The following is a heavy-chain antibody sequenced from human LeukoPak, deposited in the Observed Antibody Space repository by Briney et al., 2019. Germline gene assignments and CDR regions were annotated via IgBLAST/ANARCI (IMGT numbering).Heavy chain of an antibody. J-gene: IGHJ6*02. CDR1: GFTFSSYG. D-gene: IGHD3/OR15-3a*01. CDR3: AKDTLSGEGGLGSYYGMDV. Sequence: GGSLRLSCAASGFTFSSYGMHWVRQAPGKGLEWVAVISYDGGNKYYADSVKGRFTISRDNSKNTLYLQMNSLRAEDTALYYCAKDTLSGEGGLGSYYGMDVWGQGTTVTVSS. V-gene: IGHV3-30*18. CDR2: ISYDGGNK.